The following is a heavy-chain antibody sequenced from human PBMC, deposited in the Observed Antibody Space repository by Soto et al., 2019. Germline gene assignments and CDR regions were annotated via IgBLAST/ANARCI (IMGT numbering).Heavy chain of an antibody. D-gene: IGHD6-19*01. Sequence: TSETLSLTCSVSGASVGSGSFYWSWIRQPPGKGLEWIGFIYNNETFNYNPSLKSRVTLSVDTSKHQFSLKLSSVTAADTAVYYCARVPLRYSSSHNFDSWGQGALVTVSS. V-gene: IGHV4-61*01. CDR1: GASVGSGSFY. CDR2: IYNNETF. J-gene: IGHJ4*02. CDR3: ARVPLRYSSSHNFDS.